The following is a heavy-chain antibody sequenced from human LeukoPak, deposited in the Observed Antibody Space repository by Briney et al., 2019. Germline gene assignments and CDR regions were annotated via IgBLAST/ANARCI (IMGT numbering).Heavy chain of an antibody. CDR2: ISGDGRG. Sequence: PGGSLRLSCAASGFTVSNNAMSWVRQAPGKGLEWVSAISGDGRGYADSVKGRFTISRAISKNTLYLQMNRLRAEDTGVYDCAKPVCTITSCQSYFDYWGQGTLLTVSS. CDR1: GFTVSNNA. J-gene: IGHJ4*02. V-gene: IGHV3-23*01. CDR3: AKPVCTITSCQSYFDY. D-gene: IGHD2-2*01.